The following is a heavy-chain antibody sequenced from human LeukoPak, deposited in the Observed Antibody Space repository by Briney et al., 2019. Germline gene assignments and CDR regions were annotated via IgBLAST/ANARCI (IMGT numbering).Heavy chain of an antibody. D-gene: IGHD6-13*01. CDR1: GGSISSSSYY. Sequence: SETLSLTCTVSGGSISSSSYYWGWIRQPPGKGLEWIGSIYYSGSTYYNPSLKSRVTISVDTSKNQFSLKLSSVTAADTAVYYCARGGNGIAAAGTHFDYWGQGTLVTVSS. V-gene: IGHV4-39*01. CDR3: ARGGNGIAAAGTHFDY. CDR2: IYYSGST. J-gene: IGHJ4*02.